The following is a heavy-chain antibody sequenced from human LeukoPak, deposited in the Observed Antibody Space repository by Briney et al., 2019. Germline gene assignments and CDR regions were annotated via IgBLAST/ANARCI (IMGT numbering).Heavy chain of an antibody. CDR2: INWSGGST. Sequence: GGSLRLSCAASGFTFDDYGMSWVRQAPGKGLEWVSGINWSGGSTAYADSVKGRFTISRDNAKNSLYLQMNSLRAEDTALYYCARLGYCSSTSCYAPFDYWGQGTLVTVSS. J-gene: IGHJ4*02. CDR1: GFTFDDYG. V-gene: IGHV3-20*04. CDR3: ARLGYCSSTSCYAPFDY. D-gene: IGHD2-2*01.